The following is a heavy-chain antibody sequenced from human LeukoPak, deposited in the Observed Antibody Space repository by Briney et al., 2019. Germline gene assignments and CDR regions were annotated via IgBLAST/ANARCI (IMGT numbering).Heavy chain of an antibody. Sequence: GRSLRLSCAASGFTFSSYGMHWVRQAPGKGLEWVAVISYDGSNKYYADSVKARFTISRDNSKNTLYLQMNSLRAEDTAVYYCAKDPQRYCSSTSCWDWFDPWGQGTLVTVSS. V-gene: IGHV3-30*18. J-gene: IGHJ5*02. CDR3: AKDPQRYCSSTSCWDWFDP. CDR2: ISYDGSNK. D-gene: IGHD2-2*01. CDR1: GFTFSSYG.